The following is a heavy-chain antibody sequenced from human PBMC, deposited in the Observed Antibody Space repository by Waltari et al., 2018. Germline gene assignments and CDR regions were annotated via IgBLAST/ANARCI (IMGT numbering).Heavy chain of an antibody. Sequence: EVQLVESGGGLVQPGGSLRLSCVASGFTFSSYAMHWVRQAPGQGLEYVSAISSNGGSTYYANSGKGRVTISRDNSKNTLYLQMGSLGAEDMAVYYCARSRTWDILTGYYTGYYYYGMDVWGQGTTVTVSS. CDR3: ARSRTWDILTGYYTGYYYYGMDV. D-gene: IGHD3-9*01. CDR2: ISSNGGST. V-gene: IGHV3-64*01. CDR1: GFTFSSYA. J-gene: IGHJ6*02.